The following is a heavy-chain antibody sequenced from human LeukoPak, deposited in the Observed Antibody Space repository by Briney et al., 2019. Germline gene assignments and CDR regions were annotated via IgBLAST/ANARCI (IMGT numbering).Heavy chain of an antibody. V-gene: IGHV3-30*02. CDR2: IWYDGSNK. CDR3: AKEDMVRGVYDY. D-gene: IGHD3-10*01. Sequence: GGSLRLSCAASGFTFSSYVMHWVRQAPGKGLEWVAVIWYDGSNKYYADSVKGRFTISRDNSKNTLYLQMNSLRAEDTAVYYCAKEDMVRGVYDYWGQGTLVTVSS. CDR1: GFTFSSYV. J-gene: IGHJ4*02.